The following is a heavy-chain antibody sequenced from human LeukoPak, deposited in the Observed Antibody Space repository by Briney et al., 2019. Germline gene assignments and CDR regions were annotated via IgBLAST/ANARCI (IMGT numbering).Heavy chain of an antibody. V-gene: IGHV3-53*01. D-gene: IGHD1-26*01. CDR3: ASLSGSYPPRDY. J-gene: IGHJ4*02. CDR2: VYSGGST. Sequence: GVLRLSCAASGFTVSSNYMSWVRQAPGKGLEWVSVVYSGGSTYYADSVKGRFTISRDNSKNTLYLQMNSLRAEDTAVYYCASLSGSYPPRDYWGQGTLVTVSS. CDR1: GFTVSSNY.